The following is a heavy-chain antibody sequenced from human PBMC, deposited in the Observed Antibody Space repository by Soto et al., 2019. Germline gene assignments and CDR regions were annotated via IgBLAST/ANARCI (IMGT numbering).Heavy chain of an antibody. CDR1: GYTFRSYG. V-gene: IGHV1-18*01. CDR3: ARGGSGSYIDY. D-gene: IGHD3-22*01. CDR2: ISGYDGNT. J-gene: IGHJ4*02. Sequence: HVQLVQSEPEVKKPGASVKVSCKASGYTFRSYGINWLRQAPGQGLEWMGWISGYDGNTNYAQMFQGRVTLTTDTTTTTAYIELRSLRSDDTAVYYCARGGSGSYIDYGGRGALVTVSS.